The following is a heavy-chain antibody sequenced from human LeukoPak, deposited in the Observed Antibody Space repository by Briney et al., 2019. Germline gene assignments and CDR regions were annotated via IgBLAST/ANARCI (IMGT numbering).Heavy chain of an antibody. CDR2: ISWNSGSI. D-gene: IGHD3-3*01. Sequence: GGSLRLSCAASGFTFDDYAMHWVRQAPGEGLEWVSGISWNSGSIGYADSVKGRFTISRDNAKNSLYLQMNSLRAEDTALYYCAKGPLGITIFGVVTPHYMDVWGKGTTVTVSS. V-gene: IGHV3-9*01. CDR3: AKGPLGITIFGVVTPHYMDV. J-gene: IGHJ6*03. CDR1: GFTFDDYA.